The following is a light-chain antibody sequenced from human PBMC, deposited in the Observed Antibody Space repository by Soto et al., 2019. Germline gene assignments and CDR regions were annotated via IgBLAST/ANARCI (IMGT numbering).Light chain of an antibody. V-gene: IGKV3-15*01. CDR2: GAS. J-gene: IGKJ2*01. CDR1: QSVSSN. Sequence: DIVMTQSPANLSVSPGERATLSCRASQSVSSNLAWYQQKPGQAPRPLIYGASTRAPGIPARFSGSGAGTAVTLTISSLQSEDFAVSYCQQYNKWPPYTFGQGTKLEIK. CDR3: QQYNKWPPYT.